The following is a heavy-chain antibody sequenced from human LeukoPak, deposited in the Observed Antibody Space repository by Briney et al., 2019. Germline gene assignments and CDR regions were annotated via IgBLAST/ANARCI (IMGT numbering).Heavy chain of an antibody. D-gene: IGHD1-14*01. CDR1: GYSISSGYY. CDR3: ARVAYADASRIDY. Sequence: SETLSLTCTVSGYSISSGYYWGWIRQPPGKGLEWIGSIYHSGSTYYSPSLKSRVTISVDTSKNQFSLQQTSVTAADTAVYYCARVAYADASRIDYWGQGTLVTVSS. J-gene: IGHJ4*02. V-gene: IGHV4-38-2*02. CDR2: IYHSGST.